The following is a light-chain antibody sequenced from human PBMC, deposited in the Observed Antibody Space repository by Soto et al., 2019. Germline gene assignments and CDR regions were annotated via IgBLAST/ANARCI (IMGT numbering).Light chain of an antibody. CDR1: SSNIGAGYD. V-gene: IGLV1-40*01. CDR2: GNS. J-gene: IGLJ1*01. CDR3: QSYDSSLSVHYV. Sequence: QSVLTQPLSVSGAPGQRVTISCTGSSSNIGAGYDVHWYQQLPGTAPKLLIYGNSNRPSGVPDRFSGSKSGTSASLAITGLQAEDEADYYCQSYDSSLSVHYVFGTGTTVTVL.